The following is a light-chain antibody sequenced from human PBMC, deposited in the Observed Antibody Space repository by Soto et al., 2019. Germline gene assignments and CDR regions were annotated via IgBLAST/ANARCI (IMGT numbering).Light chain of an antibody. CDR3: CSYAGSYTWV. CDR2: AVN. V-gene: IGLV2-11*01. Sequence: QSALTQPRSVSGSPGQSVTISCTGTSSDVGDYNYVSWYQQHPGKDPKLLIYAVNMRPSGVPDRFSGSKSGNTASLTISGLQAEDDADYSCCSYAGSYTWVFGGGTKLTVL. J-gene: IGLJ3*02. CDR1: SSDVGDYNY.